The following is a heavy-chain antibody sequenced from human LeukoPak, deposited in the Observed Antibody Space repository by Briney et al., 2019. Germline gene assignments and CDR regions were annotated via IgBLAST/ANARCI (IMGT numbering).Heavy chain of an antibody. CDR2: IYYTGST. CDR3: ARLGIRFDYYYGMDV. CDR1: GDSISSYH. J-gene: IGHJ6*02. D-gene: IGHD7-27*01. V-gene: IGHV4-59*08. Sequence: SETLSLTCTVSGDSISSYHWSWIRQPPGKGLDCIGYIYYTGSTNYNPSLKSRVTISLDTSKNQFSLKLSSVTAADTAVYYCARLGIRFDYYYGMDVWGQGTTVTVSS.